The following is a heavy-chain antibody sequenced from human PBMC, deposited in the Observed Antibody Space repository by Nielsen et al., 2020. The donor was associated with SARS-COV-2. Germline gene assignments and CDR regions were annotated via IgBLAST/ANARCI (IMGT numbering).Heavy chain of an antibody. D-gene: IGHD2-21*02. CDR1: GYTFTSYD. CDR2: INPSGGSA. Sequence: ASVKVSCKASGYTFTSYDINWVRQATGQGLEWMGIINPSGGSANYAQKFQGRLTMTRDTSTSTVYMELSSLTSEDTAVYYCARLDCGGDCYLGNYWGRGTLVTVSS. J-gene: IGHJ4*02. CDR3: ARLDCGGDCYLGNY. V-gene: IGHV1-46*01.